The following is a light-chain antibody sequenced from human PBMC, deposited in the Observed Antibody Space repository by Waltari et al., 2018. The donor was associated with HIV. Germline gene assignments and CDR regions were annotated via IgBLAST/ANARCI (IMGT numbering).Light chain of an antibody. CDR3: SSYTSSSPYA. V-gene: IGLV2-14*03. CDR2: DGI. Sequence: QSALTQPASVSGSPGQSITISCTGTSSDVGGYNYVSWYQQQPGKAPKLMIDDGINRPSGFPNRFSGSKSGTTSSLTISGLQAEDDAYYYCSSYTSSSPYAFGTGTKVTVL. J-gene: IGLJ1*01. CDR1: SSDVGGYNY.